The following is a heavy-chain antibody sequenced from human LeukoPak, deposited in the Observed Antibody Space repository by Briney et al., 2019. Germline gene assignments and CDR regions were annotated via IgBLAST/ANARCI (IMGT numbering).Heavy chain of an antibody. CDR1: GFTSSTYA. V-gene: IGHV3-30-3*01. Sequence: AGGSPRLSCAGSGFTSSTYAMHWVRQAPGKGLEWVAVISSDGTKKYYADSVKGRFTISRDNSKDMLYLQMNSLRVDDTAVYYCAKEGYDILTSSYKDAFDIWGQGTMVTVSS. D-gene: IGHD3-9*01. CDR2: ISSDGTKK. J-gene: IGHJ3*02. CDR3: AKEGYDILTSSYKDAFDI.